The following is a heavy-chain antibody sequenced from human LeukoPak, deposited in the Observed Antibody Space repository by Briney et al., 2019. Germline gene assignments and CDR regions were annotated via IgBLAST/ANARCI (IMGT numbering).Heavy chain of an antibody. CDR1: GGSFSGYY. CDR2: TNHSGST. D-gene: IGHD6-13*01. CDR3: ARVRGFASRYSSSWRYFDY. Sequence: PSETLSLTCAVYGGSFSGYYWSWIRQPPGKGLEWIGETNHSGSTNYNPSLKSRVTISVDTSKNQFSLKLSSVTAADTAVYYCARVRGFASRYSSSWRYFDYWGQGTLVTVSS. V-gene: IGHV4-34*01. J-gene: IGHJ4*02.